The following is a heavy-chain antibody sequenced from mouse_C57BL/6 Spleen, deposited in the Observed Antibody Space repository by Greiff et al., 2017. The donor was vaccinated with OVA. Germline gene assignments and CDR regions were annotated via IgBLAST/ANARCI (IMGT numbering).Heavy chain of an antibody. D-gene: IGHD2-4*01. V-gene: IGHV1-18*01. CDR1: GYTFTDYN. Sequence: LQQSGPELVKPGASVKIPCKASGYTFTDYNMDWVKQSHGKSLEWIGDINPNNGGTIYNQKFKGKATLTVDKSSSTAYMELRSLTSEDTAVYYCARRYDYDVYFDVWGTGTTVTVSS. CDR3: ARRYDYDVYFDV. J-gene: IGHJ1*03. CDR2: INPNNGGT.